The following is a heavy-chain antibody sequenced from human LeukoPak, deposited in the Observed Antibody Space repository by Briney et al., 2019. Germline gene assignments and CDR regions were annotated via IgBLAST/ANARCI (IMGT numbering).Heavy chain of an antibody. CDR3: ARGGLRHNWFDP. CDR1: GFTFSSYS. J-gene: IGHJ5*02. D-gene: IGHD3-10*01. CDR2: ISSSSSYI. Sequence: GGSLRLSCAAPGFTFSSYSLNWVCQAPGKGLGWVSSISSSSSYIYYADSVKGRVTISKDNAKNSLYLQMNSLRAEDTAVYYCARGGLRHNWFDPWGQGTLVTVSS. V-gene: IGHV3-21*01.